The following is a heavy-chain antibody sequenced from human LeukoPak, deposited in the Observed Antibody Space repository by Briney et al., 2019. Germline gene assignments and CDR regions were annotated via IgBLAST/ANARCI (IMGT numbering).Heavy chain of an antibody. Sequence: PSETLSLTCTVSGGSISSYYWSWIRQPPGKGLDWIGYIYYSGSTNYNPSLKSRVTISVDTSKNQFSLKLSSVTAADTAVYYCARALEQQLVQGHWFDPWGQGTLVTVSS. V-gene: IGHV4-59*01. D-gene: IGHD6-13*01. J-gene: IGHJ5*02. CDR2: IYYSGST. CDR3: ARALEQQLVQGHWFDP. CDR1: GGSISSYY.